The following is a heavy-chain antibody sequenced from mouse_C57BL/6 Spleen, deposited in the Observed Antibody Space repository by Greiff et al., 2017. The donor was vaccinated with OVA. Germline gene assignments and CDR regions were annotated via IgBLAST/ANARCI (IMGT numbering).Heavy chain of an antibody. Sequence: VQLQQSGPELVKPGASVKIPCKASGYTFTDYNMDWVKQSHGKSLEWIGDINPNNGGTIYNQKFKGKATLTVDKSSSTAYMELRSLTSEDTAVYYCAREAHGGYYAMDYWGQGTSVTVSS. CDR3: AREAHGGYYAMDY. CDR1: GYTFTDYN. J-gene: IGHJ4*01. V-gene: IGHV1-18*01. CDR2: INPNNGGT.